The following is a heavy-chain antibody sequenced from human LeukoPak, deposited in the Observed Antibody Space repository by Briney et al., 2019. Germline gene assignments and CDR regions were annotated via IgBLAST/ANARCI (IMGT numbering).Heavy chain of an antibody. V-gene: IGHV3-21*01. Sequence: GGSLRLSCAASGFTFSSYSMNWVRQAPGEGLEWVSSISSSSSYIYYADSVKGRFTISRDNAKNSLYLQMNSLRAEDTAVYYCARDKRYSRSWYGAFDIWGQGTMVTVSS. CDR3: ARDKRYSRSWYGAFDI. CDR2: ISSSSSYI. CDR1: GFTFSSYS. D-gene: IGHD6-13*01. J-gene: IGHJ3*02.